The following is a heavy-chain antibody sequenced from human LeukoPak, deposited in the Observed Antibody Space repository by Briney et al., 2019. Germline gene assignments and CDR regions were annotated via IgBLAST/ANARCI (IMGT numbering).Heavy chain of an antibody. Sequence: SATLSLTCAVSGGSISSGGYSWSWIRQPPGKGLEWIGYIYHSGSTYYNPSLKSRVTISVDRSKNQFSLKLSSVTAADTAVYYCARERAAAFDYWGQGTLVTVSS. CDR1: GGSISSGGYS. J-gene: IGHJ4*02. CDR3: ARERAAAFDY. CDR2: IYHSGST. D-gene: IGHD6-13*01. V-gene: IGHV4-30-2*01.